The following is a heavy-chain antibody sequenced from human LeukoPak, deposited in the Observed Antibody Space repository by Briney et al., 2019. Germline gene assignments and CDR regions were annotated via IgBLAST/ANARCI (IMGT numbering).Heavy chain of an antibody. CDR3: ARTMGRGYCISTSCRGDWFDP. J-gene: IGHJ5*02. CDR1: GGSISSNTW. D-gene: IGHD2-2*01. Sequence: SGTLSLTCAVSGGSISSNTWWSWVRQPPGKGLEWIGEIYHSGSTNYNPSLKSQVTISVDKSKNQFSLKLSSVTAADTAVYYCARTMGRGYCISTSCRGDWFDPWGQGTLVTVSS. CDR2: IYHSGST. V-gene: IGHV4-4*02.